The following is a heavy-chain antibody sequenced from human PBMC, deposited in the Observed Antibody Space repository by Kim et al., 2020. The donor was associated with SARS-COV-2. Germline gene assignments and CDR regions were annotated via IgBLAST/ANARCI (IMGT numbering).Heavy chain of an antibody. V-gene: IGHV3-9*01. J-gene: IGHJ6*03. CDR1: GFTFGDYA. Sequence: GGSLRLSCAASGFTFGDYAMHWVRQAPGKGLEWVSGISWNSGSIGYADSVKGRFTISRDNAKNSLYLQMNSLRAEDTALYYCAKDPTLRVVTMGYMDVWGKGTTVTVSS. D-gene: IGHD3-3*01. CDR2: ISWNSGSI. CDR3: AKDPTLRVVTMGYMDV.